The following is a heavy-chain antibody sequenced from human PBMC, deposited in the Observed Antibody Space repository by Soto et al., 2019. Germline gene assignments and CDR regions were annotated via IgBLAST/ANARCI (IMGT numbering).Heavy chain of an antibody. CDR1: GGSISSSSFY. J-gene: IGHJ5*02. V-gene: IGHV4-39*01. Sequence: SETLSLTCTVSGGSISSSSFYWGLIRQPPGKGLEWIGSIYYSGSTYYNPSLKSRVTISVDTSKNQFSLKLSSVTAADTAVYYCARLLAPAANYNWFAHWGQGTLVNVSS. CDR2: IYYSGST. CDR3: ARLLAPAANYNWFAH. D-gene: IGHD2-2*01.